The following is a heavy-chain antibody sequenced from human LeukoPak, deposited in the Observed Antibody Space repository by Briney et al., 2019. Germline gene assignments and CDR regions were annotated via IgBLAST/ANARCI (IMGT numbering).Heavy chain of an antibody. CDR3: ARATSAGYYYDSSGYYYYY. CDR2: ISAYNGNT. J-gene: IGHJ4*02. D-gene: IGHD3-22*01. CDR1: GYTFTSYG. Sequence: ASVKVSCKASGYTFTSYGISWARQAPGQGLEWMGWISAYNGNTNYAQKLQGRVTMTTDTSTSTAYMELRSLRSDDTAVYYCARATSAGYYYDSSGYYYYYWGQGTLVTVSS. V-gene: IGHV1-18*01.